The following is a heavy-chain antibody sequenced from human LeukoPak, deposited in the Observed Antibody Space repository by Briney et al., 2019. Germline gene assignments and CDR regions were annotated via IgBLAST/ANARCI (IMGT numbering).Heavy chain of an antibody. Sequence: PGGSLRLSCAASGFTFSSSAMHWVRQAPGKGLEWVAVISYDGSNKYYAGSVKGRFTISRHNSKNTLYLQMNSLRAEDTAVYYCARDGYGLDTPMVSTIFDYWGQGTLVTVSS. J-gene: IGHJ4*02. D-gene: IGHD5-18*01. V-gene: IGHV3-30-3*01. CDR1: GFTFSSSA. CDR2: ISYDGSNK. CDR3: ARDGYGLDTPMVSTIFDY.